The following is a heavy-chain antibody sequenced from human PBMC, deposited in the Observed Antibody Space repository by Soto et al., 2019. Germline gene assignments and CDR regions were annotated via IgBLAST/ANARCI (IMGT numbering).Heavy chain of an antibody. CDR1: GFTFSSYG. V-gene: IGHV3-30*18. CDR2: ISYDGSNK. CDR3: AKLPLNYGDYVAGKLTIDY. J-gene: IGHJ4*02. Sequence: QVQLVESGGGVVQPGRSLRLSCAASGFTFSSYGMHWVRQAPGKGLEWVAVISYDGSNKYYADSVKGRFTISRDNSKNTLYLQMNSLRAEDTAVYYCAKLPLNYGDYVAGKLTIDYWGQGTLVTVSS. D-gene: IGHD4-17*01.